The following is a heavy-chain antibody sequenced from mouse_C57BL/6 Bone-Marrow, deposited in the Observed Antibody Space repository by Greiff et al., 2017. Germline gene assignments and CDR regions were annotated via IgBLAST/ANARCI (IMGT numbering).Heavy chain of an antibody. V-gene: IGHV5-9*01. CDR1: GFTFSSYT. Sequence: EVKLVESGGGLVKPGGSLKLSCAASGFTFSSYTMSWVRQTPEQRLQRVAALSGGGGNTYYPVGVQGRFTISRDNDKNILYLQMSSLRSEDTALYYCARQVTTVLATKYLEVWGTGTTVTVAS. CDR3: ARQVTTVLATKYLEV. D-gene: IGHD1-1*01. J-gene: IGHJ1*03. CDR2: LSGGGGNT.